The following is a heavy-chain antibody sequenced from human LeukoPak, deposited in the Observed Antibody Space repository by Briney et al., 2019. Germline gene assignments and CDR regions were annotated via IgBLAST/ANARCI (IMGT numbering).Heavy chain of an antibody. CDR1: RFSFSDYY. V-gene: IGHV3-11*05. CDR2: ISGRSSCI. Sequence: PGGSLRLSCAASRFSFSDYYMSWIRQAPGKGLEWVSHISGRSSCIRYADSVKGPFPVSRDYARKSLYLKINSLRAEGAAVYYCARANSEHQLFGSNVQGYWGQGTLVTVSS. J-gene: IGHJ4*02. D-gene: IGHD2-2*01. CDR3: ARANSEHQLFGSNVQGY.